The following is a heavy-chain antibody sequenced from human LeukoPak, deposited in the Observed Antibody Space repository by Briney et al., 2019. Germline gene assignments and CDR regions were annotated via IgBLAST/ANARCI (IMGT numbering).Heavy chain of an antibody. J-gene: IGHJ4*02. CDR3: ARDMIAVAEDYYFDY. D-gene: IGHD6-19*01. V-gene: IGHV3-21*01. CDR2: ISSSSSYI. CDR1: GFTFSSYS. Sequence: GGSLTLSCAASGFTFSSYSMNWVRQAPGKGLEWVSSISSSSSYIYYADSVKGRFTISRDNAKNSLYLQMNSLRAEDTAVYYCARDMIAVAEDYYFDYWGQGTLVTVSS.